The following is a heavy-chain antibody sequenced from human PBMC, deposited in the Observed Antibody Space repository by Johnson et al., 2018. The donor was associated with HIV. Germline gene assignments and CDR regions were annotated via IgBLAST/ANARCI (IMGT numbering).Heavy chain of an antibody. J-gene: IGHJ3*01. V-gene: IGHV3-11*04. CDR2: IGSGGTTK. CDR3: ARDATPWGGAYVGYAFDL. CDR1: GFTVSSNY. D-gene: IGHD4-17*01. Sequence: QEQLVESGGGLIQPGGSLRLSCAASGFTVSSNYMSWVRQAPGKGLEWVSYIGSGGTTKYYTDSVKGRFTISRDNTKNSLHLQMNSLRAEDTAVYYCARDATPWGGAYVGYAFDLWGQGTMVTVSS.